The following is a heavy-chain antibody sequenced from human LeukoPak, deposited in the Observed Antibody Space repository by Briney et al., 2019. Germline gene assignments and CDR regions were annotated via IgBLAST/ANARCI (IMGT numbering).Heavy chain of an antibody. V-gene: IGHV4-59*12. Sequence: SETLSLTCTVPGGSISSYYWSWIRQPPGKGLEWIGYIYYSGSTNYNPSLKSRVTISVDTSKNQFSLKLSSVTAVDTAVYYCARDSGAAGTDYWGQGTLVTVSS. CDR3: ARDSGAAGTDY. J-gene: IGHJ4*02. CDR2: IYYSGST. D-gene: IGHD6-13*01. CDR1: GGSISSYY.